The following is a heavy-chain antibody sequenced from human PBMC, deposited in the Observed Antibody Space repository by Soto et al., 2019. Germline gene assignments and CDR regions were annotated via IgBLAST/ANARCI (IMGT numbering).Heavy chain of an antibody. D-gene: IGHD2-21*02. CDR3: ARVGGHFGAEDFDY. J-gene: IGHJ4*02. Sequence: ASVKVSCKVSGYTLTELSMHWVRQAPGKGLEWMGGFDPEDGETIYAQKFQGRVTMTEDTSTDTAYMELSSLRSEDTAVYYCARVGGHFGAEDFDYWGQGTLVTVSS. CDR2: FDPEDGET. V-gene: IGHV1-24*01. CDR1: GYTLTELS.